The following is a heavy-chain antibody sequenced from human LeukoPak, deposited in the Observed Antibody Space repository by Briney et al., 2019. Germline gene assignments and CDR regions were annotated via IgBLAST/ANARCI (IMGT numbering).Heavy chain of an antibody. Sequence: SETLSLTCTVSGGSISSSSYYWGWIRQPPGKGLEWIGSIYYSGSTYYNPSLKSRVTISVDTSKNQFSLKLSSVTAADTAVYYCARYVPYYYDSSGYPAYWYFDLWGRGTLVTVSS. V-gene: IGHV4-39*07. CDR3: ARYVPYYYDSSGYPAYWYFDL. J-gene: IGHJ2*01. CDR2: IYYSGST. D-gene: IGHD3-22*01. CDR1: GGSISSSSYY.